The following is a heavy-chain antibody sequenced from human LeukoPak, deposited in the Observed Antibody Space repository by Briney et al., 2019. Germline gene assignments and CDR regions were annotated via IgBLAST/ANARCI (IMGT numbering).Heavy chain of an antibody. CDR2: IRYDGSNK. J-gene: IGHJ4*02. Sequence: GGSLRLSCAASGFTFSSYGRQWVRQAPGKGLEWVAFIRYDGSNKYYADSVKGRFTISRDNSKNTLYLQMNSLRAEDTAVYYCAKGFDYGDEYWGQGTLVTVSS. V-gene: IGHV3-30*02. D-gene: IGHD4-17*01. CDR3: AKGFDYGDEY. CDR1: GFTFSSYG.